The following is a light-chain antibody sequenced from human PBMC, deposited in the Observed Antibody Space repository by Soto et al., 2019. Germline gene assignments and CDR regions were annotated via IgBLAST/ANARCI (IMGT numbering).Light chain of an antibody. CDR1: SGSIASNY. CDR3: QSYDSSNHVV. V-gene: IGLV6-57*04. J-gene: IGLJ2*01. CDR2: EDN. Sequence: NFILTQPHSVSESPGKTVTISCTRSSGSIASNYVQWYQQRPGSAPTTVIYEDNQRPSGVPDRFSGSIDSSSNSASLTISGLKTEDEADYYCQSYDSSNHVVFGGGTKL.